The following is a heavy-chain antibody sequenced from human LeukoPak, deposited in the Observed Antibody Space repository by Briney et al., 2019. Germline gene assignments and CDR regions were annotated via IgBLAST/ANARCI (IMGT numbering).Heavy chain of an antibody. CDR2: IKQDGSEK. CDR3: ARNTYDILTGYFPNDAFDI. V-gene: IGHV3-7*01. Sequence: GGSLRLSCAASGFTFSSYWMSWVRQAPGKGLGWVANIKQDGSEKYYVDSVKGRFTISRDNAKNSLYLQMNSLRAEDTAVYYCARNTYDILTGYFPNDAFDIWGQGTMVTVSS. D-gene: IGHD3-9*01. J-gene: IGHJ3*02. CDR1: GFTFSSYW.